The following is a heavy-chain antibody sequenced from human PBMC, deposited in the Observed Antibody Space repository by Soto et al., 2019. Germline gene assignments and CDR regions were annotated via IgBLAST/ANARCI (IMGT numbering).Heavy chain of an antibody. CDR2: AYYSEST. J-gene: IGHJ4*02. CDR3: ARHRNWTVDY. Sequence: SETLSLTCTVSGDSIRSSTYQWGWIRQPPGRGLEWIGSAYYSESTYYNPSLKSRVTIPVDTSKNQFSLKVNSVTAADTAVYYCARHRNWTVDYSGPGPMVTVSS. D-gene: IGHD1-1*01. V-gene: IGHV4-39*01. CDR1: GDSIRSSTYQ.